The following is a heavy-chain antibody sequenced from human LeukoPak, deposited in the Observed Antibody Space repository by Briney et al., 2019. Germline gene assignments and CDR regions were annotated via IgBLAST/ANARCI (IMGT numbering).Heavy chain of an antibody. Sequence: PSETLSPTCTVSGGSISSYYWSWIRQPPGKGLDWIGYIYYSGSTNYNPSLKSRFTISVDTSKNQFSLKLSSVTAADTAVYYCARDTQLGIDYWGQGTLVTVSS. V-gene: IGHV4-59*01. CDR3: ARDTQLGIDY. CDR2: IYYSGST. J-gene: IGHJ4*02. D-gene: IGHD6-13*01. CDR1: GGSISSYY.